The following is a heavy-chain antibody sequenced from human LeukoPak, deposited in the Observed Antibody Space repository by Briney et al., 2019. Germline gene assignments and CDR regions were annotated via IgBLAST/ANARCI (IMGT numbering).Heavy chain of an antibody. CDR1: GFTFSSYE. Sequence: GGSLRLSCAASGFTFSSYEMNWIRQAPGKGLEWVSYISSSGSTMYYTDSVKGRFTISRDNAKDSLYLQMNSLRAEDTAVYYCARDPGSGYEEHFDYWGQGTLVTVSS. J-gene: IGHJ4*02. CDR2: ISSSGSTM. V-gene: IGHV3-48*03. CDR3: ARDPGSGYEEHFDY. D-gene: IGHD5-12*01.